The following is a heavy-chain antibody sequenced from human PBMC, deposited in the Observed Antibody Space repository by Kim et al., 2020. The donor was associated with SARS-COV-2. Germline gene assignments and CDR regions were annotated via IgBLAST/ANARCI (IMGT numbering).Heavy chain of an antibody. D-gene: IGHD3-10*01. Sequence: SETLSLTCTVSGGSISSYYWRWIRQPPGKGLEWIGYIYNSGSTNYNPSLKSRVTISVDTSKNQFSLKLSSVTAADTAVYYCARSLYYGSGIYYLRLDYYGMDVWGQGTTVTVSS. CDR2: IYNSGST. V-gene: IGHV4-59*13. CDR3: ARSLYYGSGIYYLRLDYYGMDV. CDR1: GGSISSYY. J-gene: IGHJ6*02.